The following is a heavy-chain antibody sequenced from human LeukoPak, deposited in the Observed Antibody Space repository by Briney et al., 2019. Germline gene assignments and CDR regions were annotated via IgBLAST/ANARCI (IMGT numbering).Heavy chain of an antibody. CDR3: AKDEGANFSEYLQH. Sequence: GGSLRLSCAASGFTFSSYGMQWVRQAPGKGLQWVAFIRYDGSNKYYGDSVKGRFTISRDNSKNTLCLQMNSLTADDTAVYYCAKDEGANFSEYLQHWGQGTLVTVSS. V-gene: IGHV3-30*02. J-gene: IGHJ1*01. CDR2: IRYDGSNK. CDR1: GFTFSSYG. D-gene: IGHD2/OR15-2a*01.